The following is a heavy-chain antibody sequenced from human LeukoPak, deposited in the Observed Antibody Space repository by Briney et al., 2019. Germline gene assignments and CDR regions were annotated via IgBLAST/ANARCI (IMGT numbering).Heavy chain of an antibody. Sequence: SETLSLTCAVSGGSISGGGYSWSWIRQPPGKGLEWIGYIFYSGTTYYNPSLKSRITISVDTSKNQFSLKVSSVTAADTAVYYCARAYERFGVSWFDPWGQGTLVIVSS. V-gene: IGHV4-30-4*07. CDR3: ARAYERFGVSWFDP. CDR1: GGSISGGGYS. J-gene: IGHJ5*02. D-gene: IGHD3-10*01. CDR2: IFYSGTT.